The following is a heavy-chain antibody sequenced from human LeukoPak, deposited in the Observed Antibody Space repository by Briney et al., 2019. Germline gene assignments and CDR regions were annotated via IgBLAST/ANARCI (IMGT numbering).Heavy chain of an antibody. D-gene: IGHD3-22*01. J-gene: IGHJ4*02. Sequence: PGGSLRLSCAASGFIFSSYAMHWVRQAPGQGLEWVSGMNGNGGTTYYADSVEGRFTISRDNSKNTLYLQMNNLRVDDTAVYYCARRDYYGSSGYSPLFDYWGQGTLVTVSS. V-gene: IGHV3-23*01. CDR2: MNGNGGTT. CDR1: GFIFSSYA. CDR3: ARRDYYGSSGYSPLFDY.